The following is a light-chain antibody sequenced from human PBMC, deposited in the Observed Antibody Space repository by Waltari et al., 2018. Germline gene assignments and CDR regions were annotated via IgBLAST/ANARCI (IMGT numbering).Light chain of an antibody. CDR2: AVS. Sequence: DIQMTQSPSSLSASVGDRVTITCRASQDIRNYLAWIQQKPGKAPKSLIYAVSSLQGGVPSKFSVSGSGTDFTLTISSLQPEDFATYYCQQYSSYPFTFGGGTKVEI. V-gene: IGKV1-16*02. J-gene: IGKJ4*01. CDR3: QQYSSYPFT. CDR1: QDIRNY.